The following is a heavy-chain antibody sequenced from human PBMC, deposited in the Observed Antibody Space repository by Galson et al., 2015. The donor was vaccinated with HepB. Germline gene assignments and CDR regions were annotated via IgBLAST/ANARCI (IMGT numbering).Heavy chain of an antibody. D-gene: IGHD3-9*01. CDR2: ISAYNGNT. Sequence: SVKVSCKASGYTLTSYGISWVRQAPGQGLEWMGWISAYNGNTNYAQKLQGRVTMTTDTSTSTAYMELRSLRSDDTAVYYCAREEAGYYYFDYWGQGTLVTVSS. CDR3: AREEAGYYYFDY. J-gene: IGHJ4*02. V-gene: IGHV1-18*01. CDR1: GYTLTSYG.